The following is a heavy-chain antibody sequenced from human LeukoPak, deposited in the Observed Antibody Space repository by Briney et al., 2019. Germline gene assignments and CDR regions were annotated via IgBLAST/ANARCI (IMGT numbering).Heavy chain of an antibody. CDR2: ISAYNGNT. V-gene: IGHV1-18*01. J-gene: IGHJ6*03. CDR1: GYTFTSYG. Sequence: VSVKVSCKASGYTFTSYGISWVRQAPGQGLEWMGWISAYNGNTNYAQKLQGRVTMTTDTSTSTAYMELRSLRSDDTAVYYCARAPRSIWTGYYMDVWGKGTTVTVSS. CDR3: ARAPRSIWTGYYMDV. D-gene: IGHD6-13*01.